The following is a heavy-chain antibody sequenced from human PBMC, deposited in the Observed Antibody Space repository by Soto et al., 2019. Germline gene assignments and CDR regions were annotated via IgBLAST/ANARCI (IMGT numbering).Heavy chain of an antibody. CDR1: GGSINTRGYF. Sequence: QLQLQESGPGLVKPSETLSLTCTVSGGSINTRGYFWGWFRQPPGKGLEWIGHISHSGAPGYNPPLRGRITFSADASRNQFSLEMISVTASDMALYYCVYYVDGWYLGGDSWGQGTMVIVSS. D-gene: IGHD6-19*01. V-gene: IGHV4-39*01. J-gene: IGHJ5*01. CDR3: VYYVDGWYLGGDS. CDR2: ISHSGAP.